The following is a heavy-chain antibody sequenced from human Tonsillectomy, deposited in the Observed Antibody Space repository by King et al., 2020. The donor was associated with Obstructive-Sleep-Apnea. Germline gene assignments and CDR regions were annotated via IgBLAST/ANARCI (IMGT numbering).Heavy chain of an antibody. V-gene: IGHV3-7*03. CDR3: ARVFTPYYDILTGYNWFDP. Sequence: VQLVESGGGLVQPGGSLRLSCAASGFTFSSYWMSWVRQAPGKGLEWVANIKQDGSEKYYVDSVKGRFTITRDNAKNSLYLQMNSLRAEDPAVYYCARVFTPYYDILTGYNWFDPWGQGTLVTVSS. CDR2: IKQDGSEK. J-gene: IGHJ5*02. D-gene: IGHD3-9*01. CDR1: GFTFSSYW.